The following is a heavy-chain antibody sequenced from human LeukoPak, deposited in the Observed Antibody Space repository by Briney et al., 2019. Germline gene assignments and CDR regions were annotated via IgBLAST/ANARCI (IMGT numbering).Heavy chain of an antibody. J-gene: IGHJ4*02. Sequence: SETLSLTCTISGGSISSYFWSWIRQPAGKGLEWTGRIHTSGSTNYNPSLKSRVTMSVDTPNNQISLKLSSMTAADTAVYYCARGVVGATVWGQGALVTVSS. CDR3: ARGVVGATV. D-gene: IGHD1-26*01. V-gene: IGHV4-4*07. CDR2: IHTSGST. CDR1: GGSISSYF.